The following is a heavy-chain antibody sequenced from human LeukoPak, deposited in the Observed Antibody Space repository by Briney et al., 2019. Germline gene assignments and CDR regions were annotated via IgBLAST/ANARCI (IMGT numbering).Heavy chain of an antibody. V-gene: IGHV4-31*03. Sequence: SETLSLTCNVSRGSISSGGHYWSWIRQRPGKGLEWMGYTYFTESTYYNPSLQSRLIISADTSMTQFSLRLRSVTAADTAVYYCARVSFTYGPLDSWGPGILVTVSS. CDR3: ARVSFTYGPLDS. CDR2: TYFTEST. D-gene: IGHD4-17*01. CDR1: RGSISSGGHY. J-gene: IGHJ4*02.